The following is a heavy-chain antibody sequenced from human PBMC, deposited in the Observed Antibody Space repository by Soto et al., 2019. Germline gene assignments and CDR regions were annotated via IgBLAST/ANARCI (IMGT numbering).Heavy chain of an antibody. D-gene: IGHD2-21*01. CDR3: WRARGDPKVPRPTVLFGL. J-gene: IGHJ1*01. CDR2: ISYDGSNK. CDR1: GFTFSSYA. V-gene: IGHV3-30*04. Sequence: GGSLRLSCAASGFTFSSYAMHWVRQAPGKGLEWVAVISYDGSNKYYADSVKGRFTISRDNSKNTLYLQMNSLRAEDTAGYLLWRARGDPKVPRPTVLFGLWGPGTLVHRSS.